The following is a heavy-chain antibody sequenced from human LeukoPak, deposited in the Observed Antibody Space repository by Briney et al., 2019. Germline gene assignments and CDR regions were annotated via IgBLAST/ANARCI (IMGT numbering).Heavy chain of an antibody. J-gene: IGHJ4*02. Sequence: GGSLRLSCAASGFTFSSYAMHWVRQAPGKGLEWVAVISYDGSNKYYADSVKGRFTISRDNSKSTLYLQMNSLRAEDTAVYYCARSDGGETYYFDYWGQGTLVTVSS. V-gene: IGHV3-30-3*01. D-gene: IGHD4-23*01. CDR1: GFTFSSYA. CDR3: ARSDGGETYYFDY. CDR2: ISYDGSNK.